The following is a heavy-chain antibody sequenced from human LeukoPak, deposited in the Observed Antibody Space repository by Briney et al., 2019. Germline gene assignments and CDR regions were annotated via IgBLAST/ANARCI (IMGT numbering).Heavy chain of an antibody. J-gene: IGHJ4*02. CDR1: GGSISSYF. CDR3: ARPHPLYGGGSFLF. CDR2: IYVTGMT. V-gene: IGHV4-59*12. D-gene: IGHD3-16*01. Sequence: SETLSLTCSVSGGSISSYFWSWIRQPPGKELEWIGYIYVTGMTNYNPSLKSRATIPMDTSKNQFSLKLTSVTAADTAVYYCARPHPLYGGGSFLFWGQGLLVTVSS.